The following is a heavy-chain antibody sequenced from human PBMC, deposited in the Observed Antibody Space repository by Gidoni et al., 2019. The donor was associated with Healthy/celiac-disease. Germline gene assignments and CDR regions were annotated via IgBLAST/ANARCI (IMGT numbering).Heavy chain of an antibody. Sequence: QVQLQESGPGLVKPSETLSLTCTGPGGSIRSYYWSWIRQPPGKGLEWIGYIYYSGSTNYNPSLKSRVTISVDTSKNQFSLKLSSVTAADTAVYYCARDPSDTALSWFDPWGQGTLVTVSS. CDR1: GGSIRSYY. CDR3: ARDPSDTALSWFDP. D-gene: IGHD5-18*01. J-gene: IGHJ5*02. V-gene: IGHV4-59*01. CDR2: IYYSGST.